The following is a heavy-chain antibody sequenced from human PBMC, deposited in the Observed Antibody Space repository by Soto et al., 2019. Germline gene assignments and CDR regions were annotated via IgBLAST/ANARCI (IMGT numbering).Heavy chain of an antibody. CDR2: ISASNGNT. J-gene: IGHJ6*01. V-gene: IGHV1-18*01. D-gene: IGHD2-8*01. CDR1: GYTFTSYG. CDR3: ARDSVRYCSDGVCYQGYDYFAINV. Sequence: QVQLVQSGAEVKNSGASVKVSCKASGYTFTSYGFTWVRQTPGQGLVWMGWISASNGNTSYAQELQGKDTMSTDTSTGTDYMELRSLRAADTSTYYCARDSVRYCSDGVCYQGYDYFAINVWGHGSTLTVSP.